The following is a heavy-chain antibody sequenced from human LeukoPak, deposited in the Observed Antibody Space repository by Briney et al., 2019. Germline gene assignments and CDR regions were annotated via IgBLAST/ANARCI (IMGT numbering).Heavy chain of an antibody. Sequence: SETLSLTCTVSGGSISSGDYYWSWIRQPPGTGLEWIGYIYYSGSTYYNPSLKSRVIISVDTSKNQFSLKLNSVTAADTAVYYCARGRGYGYNWFDPWGQGTLVTVSS. D-gene: IGHD5-18*01. CDR3: ARGRGYGYNWFDP. V-gene: IGHV4-30-4*01. J-gene: IGHJ5*02. CDR1: GGSISSGDYY. CDR2: IYYSGST.